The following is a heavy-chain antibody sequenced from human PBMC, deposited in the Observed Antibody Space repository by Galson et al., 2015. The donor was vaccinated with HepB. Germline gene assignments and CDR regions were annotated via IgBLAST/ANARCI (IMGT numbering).Heavy chain of an antibody. CDR1: GGTFSRYA. J-gene: IGHJ6*02. Sequence: SVKVSCKASGGTFSRYAISWVRQAPGQGLEWMGGIIPIFGTANYAQKFQGRVTITADESTSTAYMELSSLRSEDTAVYYCARVGYSSSWYQVYYYDMDVWGQGTTVTVSS. V-gene: IGHV1-69*13. D-gene: IGHD6-13*01. CDR2: IIPIFGTA. CDR3: ARVGYSSSWYQVYYYDMDV.